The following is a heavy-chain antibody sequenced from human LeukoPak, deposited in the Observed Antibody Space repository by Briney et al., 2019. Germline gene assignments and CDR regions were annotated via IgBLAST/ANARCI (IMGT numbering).Heavy chain of an antibody. J-gene: IGHJ5*02. D-gene: IGHD2-2*01. Sequence: PSETLSLTCTVSGGSISSGSYYWSWIRQPAGKGLEWIGRIYTSGSTNYNPSLKSRVTISVDTSKNQFSLKLSSVTAADTAVYYCAREGRYCSSTSCYWGTGLYSWFDPWGQGTLVTVSS. V-gene: IGHV4-61*02. CDR2: IYTSGST. CDR3: AREGRYCSSTSCYWGTGLYSWFDP. CDR1: GGSISSGSYY.